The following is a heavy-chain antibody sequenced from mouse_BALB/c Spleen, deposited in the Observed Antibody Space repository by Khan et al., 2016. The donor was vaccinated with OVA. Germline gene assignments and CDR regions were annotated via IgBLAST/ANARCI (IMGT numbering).Heavy chain of an antibody. Sequence: VQLKESGPGLVKPSQSLSLTCTDTGYSITSDYAWNWIRQFPGNKLEWMGYISYSGSTSYNPSLKSRISITRDTSKNQFFLQLNSVTTEDTATYYCARDGSRYNYAMDYWGQGTAVTVSS. CDR2: ISYSGST. V-gene: IGHV3-2*02. D-gene: IGHD2-3*01. CDR3: ARDGSRYNYAMDY. J-gene: IGHJ4*01. CDR1: GYSITSDYA.